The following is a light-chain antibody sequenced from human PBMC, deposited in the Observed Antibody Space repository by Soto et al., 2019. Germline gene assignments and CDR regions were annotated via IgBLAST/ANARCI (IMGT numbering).Light chain of an antibody. CDR3: QQYNNWPPLT. CDR2: GAS. V-gene: IGKV3-15*01. CDR1: QSVSSN. Sequence: EIVMTQSPATLSVSPGERATLSCRASQSVSSNLAWYQQKPGQAPRLLIYGASSRATGIPARFSGSRSGTECTLALSSRQSEDFAVYYCQQYNNWPPLTFGGGTKVEIK. J-gene: IGKJ4*01.